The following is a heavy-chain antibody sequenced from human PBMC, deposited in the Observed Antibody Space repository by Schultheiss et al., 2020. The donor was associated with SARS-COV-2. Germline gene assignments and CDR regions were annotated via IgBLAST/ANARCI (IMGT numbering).Heavy chain of an antibody. CDR2: MYNSGST. Sequence: SETLSLTCTVSGGSISSYYWSWIRQPPGKGLEWIGYMYNSGSTNYNPSLKSRVTISVDTSKNQFSLKLSSVTAADTAVYYCARDFRRSDFWSGNAHWYFDLWGRGTLVTVSS. D-gene: IGHD3-3*01. V-gene: IGHV4-59*01. CDR3: ARDFRRSDFWSGNAHWYFDL. CDR1: GGSISSYY. J-gene: IGHJ2*01.